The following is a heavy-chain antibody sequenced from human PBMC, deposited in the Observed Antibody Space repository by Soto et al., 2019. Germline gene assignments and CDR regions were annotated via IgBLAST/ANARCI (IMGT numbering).Heavy chain of an antibody. V-gene: IGHV4-30-4*01. CDR3: ARGRYCLTGRCFPNWFDP. D-gene: IGHD2-15*01. J-gene: IGHJ5*02. Sequence: KPSETLSLTCSVSGDSISTVDYFWAWIRQPPGQALEYIGYIYKSATTYYNPSFEGRVAISLDTSKSHFSLNVTSVTAADTAVYFCARGRYCLTGRCFPNWFDPWGQGTLVTVSS. CDR1: GDSISTVDYF. CDR2: IYKSATT.